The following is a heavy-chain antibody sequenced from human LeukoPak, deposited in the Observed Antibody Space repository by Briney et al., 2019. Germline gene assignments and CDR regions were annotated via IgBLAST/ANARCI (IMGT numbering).Heavy chain of an antibody. Sequence: GGSLRLSCAASGFTFSGSAMHWVRQASGKGLEWVGRIRSKANSYATAYAASVKGRFTISRDDSKNTAYLQMNSLKTGDTAVYYCTRRDYYGSGSYYNDYWGQGTLVTVSS. CDR1: GFTFSGSA. D-gene: IGHD3-10*01. CDR3: TRRDYYGSGSYYNDY. CDR2: IRSKANSYAT. J-gene: IGHJ4*02. V-gene: IGHV3-73*01.